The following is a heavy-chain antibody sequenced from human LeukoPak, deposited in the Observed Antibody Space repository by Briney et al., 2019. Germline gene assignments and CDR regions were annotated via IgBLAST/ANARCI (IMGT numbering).Heavy chain of an antibody. CDR2: IYYSGST. V-gene: IGHV4-59*12. D-gene: IGHD3-3*01. CDR1: GGSLNSYY. Sequence: SETLSLTCTVSGGSLNSYYWSWIRQPPGKGLEWIGFIYYSGSTYYNPSLKSRVTISVDTSKNQFSLKVSSVTAADTAVYYCARAVGNCFDPWGQGTLVTVSS. CDR3: ARAVGNCFDP. J-gene: IGHJ5*02.